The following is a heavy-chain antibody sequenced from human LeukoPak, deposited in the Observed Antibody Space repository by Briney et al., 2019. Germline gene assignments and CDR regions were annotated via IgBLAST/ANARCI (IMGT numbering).Heavy chain of an antibody. CDR2: IYSGGST. CDR3: ARDRGSGWYSDAFDI. J-gene: IGHJ3*02. D-gene: IGHD6-19*01. V-gene: IGHV3-53*01. CDR1: GFTVSSNY. Sequence: GGSLRLSCAASGFTVSSNYMSWVRQAPGKGLEWVSVIYSGGSTYYADSVKGRFTISRDNSKNTLYLQMNSLRAEDTAVYYCARDRGSGWYSDAFDIWGQGTMVTVSS.